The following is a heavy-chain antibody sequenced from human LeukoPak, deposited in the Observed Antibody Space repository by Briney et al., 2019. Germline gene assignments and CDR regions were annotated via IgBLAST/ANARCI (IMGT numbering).Heavy chain of an antibody. CDR1: GGSISSSSYY. CDR3: ARVYDYGDYEDY. J-gene: IGHJ4*02. V-gene: IGHV4-39*07. D-gene: IGHD4-17*01. Sequence: SETLSLTCTVSGGSISSSSYYWGWIRQPPGKGLEWIRSIYYSGSTYYNPSLKSRVTISVDTSKNQFSLKLSSVTAADTAVYYCARVYDYGDYEDYWGQGTLVTVSS. CDR2: IYYSGST.